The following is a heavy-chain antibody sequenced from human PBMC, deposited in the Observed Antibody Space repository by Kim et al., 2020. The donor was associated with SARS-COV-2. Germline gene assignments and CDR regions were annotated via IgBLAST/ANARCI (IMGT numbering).Heavy chain of an antibody. D-gene: IGHD2-8*01. J-gene: IGHJ6*02. V-gene: IGHV3-53*01. CDR3: ARDPGLPNGMNV. Sequence: GGSLRLSCAASGFTVSRDYMSWVRQAPGKGLEWVSVIYSDGATYYADSVKGRFTISRDDSKNTRFLQMDSLRSEDTAVYYCARDPGLPNGMNVWGQGTTVTVSS. CDR1: GFTVSRDY. CDR2: IYSDGAT.